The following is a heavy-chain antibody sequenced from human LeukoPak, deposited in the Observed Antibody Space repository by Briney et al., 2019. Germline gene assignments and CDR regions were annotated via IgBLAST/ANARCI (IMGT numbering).Heavy chain of an antibody. CDR2: IIPIFGTA. CDR1: GGTFSSYA. V-gene: IGHV1-69*01. CDR3: ARGYGDFYYYGMDV. Sequence: ASVTVSCKASGGTFSSYAISWVRQAPGQGLEWMGGIIPIFGTANYAQKFQGRVTITADESTSTAYMELSSLRSEDTAVYYCARGYGDFYYYGMDVWGQGTTVTVSS. J-gene: IGHJ6*02. D-gene: IGHD4-17*01.